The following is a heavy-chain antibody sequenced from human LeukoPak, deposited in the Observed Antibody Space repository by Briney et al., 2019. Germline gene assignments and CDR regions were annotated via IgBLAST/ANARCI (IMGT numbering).Heavy chain of an antibody. CDR2: IYYSGST. J-gene: IGHJ4*02. CDR1: GGSISSSSYY. D-gene: IGHD6-13*01. V-gene: IGHV4-39*07. CDR3: ARLGGYSSSRKTKFDY. Sequence: SETLSLTCTVSGGSISSSSYYWGWIRQPPGKGLEWIGSIYYSGSTYYNPSLKSRVTISVDTSKNQFSLKLSSVTAADTAVYYCARLGGYSSSRKTKFDYWGQGTLVTVSS.